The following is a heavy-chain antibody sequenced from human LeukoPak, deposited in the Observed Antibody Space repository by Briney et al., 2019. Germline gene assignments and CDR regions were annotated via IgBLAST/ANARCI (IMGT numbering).Heavy chain of an antibody. Sequence: ASVKVSCKASGYTFTSYAMNWVRQAPGQGLEWMGWINTNTGNPTHAQGFTGRFVFSLDTSVSTAYLQISSLKVEDTAVYYCARQGPGYCGSTRCYGVGHWGQGTLVTVSS. CDR3: ARQGPGYCGSTRCYGVGH. V-gene: IGHV7-4-1*02. CDR2: INTNTGNP. J-gene: IGHJ4*02. D-gene: IGHD2-2*01. CDR1: GYTFTSYA.